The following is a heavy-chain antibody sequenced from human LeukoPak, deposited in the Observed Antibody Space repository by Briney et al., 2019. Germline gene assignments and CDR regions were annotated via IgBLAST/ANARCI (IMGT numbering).Heavy chain of an antibody. CDR3: ARGIGGYCSSTSCPTGSFNWFDP. D-gene: IGHD2-2*01. CDR1: GFTVSSNY. CDR2: IYSGGST. J-gene: IGHJ5*02. V-gene: IGHV3-53*01. Sequence: GGSLRLSCAASGFTVSSNYMSWVRQAPGKGLEWVSVIYSGGSTYYADSVKGRSTISRDNSKNTLYLQMNSLRAEDTAVYYCARGIGGYCSSTSCPTGSFNWFDPWGQGTLVTVSS.